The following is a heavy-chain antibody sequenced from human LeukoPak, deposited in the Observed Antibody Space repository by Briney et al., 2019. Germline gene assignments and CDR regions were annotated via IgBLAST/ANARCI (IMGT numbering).Heavy chain of an antibody. V-gene: IGHV3-23*01. Sequence: PGRSLRLSCAASGFTFSSYAMHWVRQAPGKGLEWVSAISGSGGSTYYADSVKGRFTISRDNSKNTLYLQMNSLRAEDTAVYYCAKDRGYYDSSGMGLYWGQGTLVTVSS. CDR3: AKDRGYYDSSGMGLY. CDR1: GFTFSSYA. CDR2: ISGSGGST. D-gene: IGHD3-22*01. J-gene: IGHJ4*02.